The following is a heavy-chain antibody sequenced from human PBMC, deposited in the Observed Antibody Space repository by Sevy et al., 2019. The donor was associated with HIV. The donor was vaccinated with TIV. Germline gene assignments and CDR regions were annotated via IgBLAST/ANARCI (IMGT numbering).Heavy chain of an antibody. J-gene: IGHJ5*02. CDR1: GFTFSSYS. V-gene: IGHV3-48*02. CDR3: AREVLEGSGSYYNNNWFDP. Sequence: GESLKISCAASGFTFSSYSMNWVRQAPGKGLEWVSYISSSSSTIYYAGSVKGRFTISRDNAKNSLYLQMNSLRDEDTAVYYCAREVLEGSGSYYNNNWFDPWGQGTLVTVSS. D-gene: IGHD3-10*01. CDR2: ISSSSSTI.